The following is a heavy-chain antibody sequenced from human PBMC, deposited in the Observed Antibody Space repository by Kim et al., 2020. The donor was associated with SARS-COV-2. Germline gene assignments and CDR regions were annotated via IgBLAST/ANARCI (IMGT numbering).Heavy chain of an antibody. CDR2: ISSSTSYT. CDR1: GFTFSDYY. CDR3: ASTTHYYGSGSYYSNWFDP. D-gene: IGHD3-10*01. V-gene: IGHV3-11*03. Sequence: GGSLRLSCAASGFTFSDYYMSWIRQAPGKGLEWVSYISSSTSYTNYADSVTGRFTISRDNAKNSLYLQMNSLRAEDTAVYYCASTTHYYGSGSYYSNWFDPWGQGTLVTVSS. J-gene: IGHJ5*02.